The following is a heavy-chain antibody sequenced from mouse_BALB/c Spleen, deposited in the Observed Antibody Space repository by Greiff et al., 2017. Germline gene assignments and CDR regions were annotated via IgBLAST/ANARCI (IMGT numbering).Heavy chain of an antibody. CDR2: IDPANGNT. J-gene: IGHJ3*01. V-gene: IGHV14-3*02. D-gene: IGHD2-4*01. CDR1: GFNIKDTY. Sequence: VQLQQSGAELVKPGASVKLSCTASGFNIKDTYMHWVKQRPEQGLEWIGRIDPANGNTKYDPKFQGKATITADTSSNTAYLQLSSLTSEDTAVYYCARSIYYDYDAWFAYWGQGTLVTVSA. CDR3: ARSIYYDYDAWFAY.